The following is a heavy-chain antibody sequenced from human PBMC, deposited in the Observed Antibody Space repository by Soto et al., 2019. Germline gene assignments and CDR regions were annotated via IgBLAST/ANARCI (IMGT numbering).Heavy chain of an antibody. CDR2: ICGSGGST. CDR3: AKGSSSGPYYYYGMDV. D-gene: IGHD6-13*01. Sequence: GGSLRLSCAASGFTFSSYAMSWVRQAPGKGLEWVSAICGSGGSTYYADSVKGRFTISRDNTKNTLYLQMNSLRAEDTAVYYCAKGSSSGPYYYYGMDVWGQGTTVTVSS. J-gene: IGHJ6*02. CDR1: GFTFSSYA. V-gene: IGHV3-23*01.